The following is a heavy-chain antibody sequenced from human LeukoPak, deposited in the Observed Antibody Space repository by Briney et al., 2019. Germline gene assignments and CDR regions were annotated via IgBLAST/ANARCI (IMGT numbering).Heavy chain of an antibody. CDR2: INHSGST. V-gene: IGHV4-34*01. CDR1: GGSFSGYY. D-gene: IGHD6-6*01. Sequence: SETLSLTCAVYGGSFSGYYWSWIRQAPGKGLEWIGEINHSGSTNYNPSLKSRITISVDTSKNQFSLKLSSVTAADTAVYYCARRISIAARPRNWFDPWGQGTLVTVSS. J-gene: IGHJ5*02. CDR3: ARRISIAARPRNWFDP.